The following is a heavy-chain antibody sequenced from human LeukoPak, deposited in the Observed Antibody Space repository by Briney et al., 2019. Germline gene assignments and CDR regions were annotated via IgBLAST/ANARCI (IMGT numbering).Heavy chain of an antibody. CDR1: GFTFSSHG. CDR2: ISYDGSNK. V-gene: IGHV3-30*18. D-gene: IGHD3-10*01. CDR3: AKSAWRLVAMGGVGETHDY. J-gene: IGHJ4*02. Sequence: PGGSLRLSCAASGFTFSSHGMHWVRQAPGKGLEWVAVISYDGSNKYHADSVKGRFTISRDNSKNTLYLQMNSLRAEDTAVYYCAKSAWRLVAMGGVGETHDYWGQGTLVTVSS.